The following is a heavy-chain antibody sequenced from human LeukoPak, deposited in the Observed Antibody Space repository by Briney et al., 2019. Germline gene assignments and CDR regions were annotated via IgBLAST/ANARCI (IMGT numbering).Heavy chain of an antibody. J-gene: IGHJ5*02. CDR2: IYTSGST. CDR3: ARDSRGSWFGP. CDR1: GASISDYY. D-gene: IGHD3-10*01. V-gene: IGHV4-4*07. Sequence: SVTLSLTCTVSGASISDYYWSWIRQPAGKGLEWIGRIYTSGSTTYNPSLKGRINISVDTSKNHLSLRLTSVTAADTALYYCARDSRGSWFGPWGQGTLVTVSS.